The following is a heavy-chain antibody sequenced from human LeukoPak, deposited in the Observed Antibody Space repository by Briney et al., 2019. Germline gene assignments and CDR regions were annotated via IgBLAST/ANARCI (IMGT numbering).Heavy chain of an antibody. CDR1: GASISSGLYY. J-gene: IGHJ4*02. CDR2: IFESGKT. D-gene: IGHD2-15*01. V-gene: IGHV4-61*02. Sequence: SQTLSLTCSVSGASISSGLYYWNWIRQHAGKGLEWLGRIFESGKTNYNPSLKSRVTISVDTSKNQFSLKLRSVTAIDTAVYYCASSSWLRDANFDNWGQGTLVTVSS. CDR3: ASSSWLRDANFDN.